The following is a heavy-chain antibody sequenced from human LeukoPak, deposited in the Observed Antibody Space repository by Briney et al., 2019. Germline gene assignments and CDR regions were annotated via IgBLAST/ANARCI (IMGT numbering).Heavy chain of an antibody. CDR3: AKTYGSAMGFDS. CDR2: IYTTENT. D-gene: IGHD3-10*01. V-gene: IGHV4-4*07. CDR1: GGSISSYY. J-gene: IGHJ5*01. Sequence: SETLSLTCTVSGGSISSYYWSWIRQTAGKGLEWIGRIYTTENTNYNPSLKSRVTISIDKSKNQFSLKLRSMTAADPALYYCAKTYGSAMGFDSWGQGTLVTVSS.